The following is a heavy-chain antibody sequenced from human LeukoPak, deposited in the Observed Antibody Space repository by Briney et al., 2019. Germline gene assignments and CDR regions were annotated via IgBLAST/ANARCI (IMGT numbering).Heavy chain of an antibody. CDR3: ARRSSNPVGAIDY. Sequence: SETLSLTCTVSGGSISNSNYYWGWIRQPPGKGLEWIGSFTYGGGTCYNPSLKSRVTISVDTSKNQFSLKVTSVTAADTAVYYCARRSSNPVGAIDYWGQGTLVIVSS. CDR2: FTYGGGT. CDR1: GGSISNSNYY. J-gene: IGHJ4*02. D-gene: IGHD1-26*01. V-gene: IGHV4-39*01.